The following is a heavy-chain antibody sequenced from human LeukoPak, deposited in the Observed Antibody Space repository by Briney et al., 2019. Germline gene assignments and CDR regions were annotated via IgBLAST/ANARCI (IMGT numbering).Heavy chain of an antibody. V-gene: IGHV3-21*01. D-gene: IGHD3-10*02. CDR1: GFTFNSYS. CDR2: ISSSSSYI. J-gene: IGHJ4*02. CDR3: ARDFTKLRSLPFVY. Sequence: PGGSLRLPCAASGFTFNSYSMNWVRQAPGKGLEWVSSISSSSSYIYYADSVKGRFTISRDNAKNSLYLQMNSLRAEDTAVYYCARDFTKLRSLPFVYWGQGTLVTVSS.